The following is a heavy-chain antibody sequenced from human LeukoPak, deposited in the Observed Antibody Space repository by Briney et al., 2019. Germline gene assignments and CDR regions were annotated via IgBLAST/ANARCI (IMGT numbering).Heavy chain of an antibody. D-gene: IGHD2-2*02. CDR2: INPNSGGT. J-gene: IGHJ4*02. V-gene: IGHV1-2*02. Sequence: GASVKVSCKASGYTFTGYFMHWVRQAPGQGLEWMGWINPNSGGTNYAQQFQGRVTMTRDTSISTAYMELSRLRSDDTAVYYCARVVGYCSSTSCYRGAFDYWGQGTLVTVSS. CDR3: ARVVGYCSSTSCYRGAFDY. CDR1: GYTFTGYF.